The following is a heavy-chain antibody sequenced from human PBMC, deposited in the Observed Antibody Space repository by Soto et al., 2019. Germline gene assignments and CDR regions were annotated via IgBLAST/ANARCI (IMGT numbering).Heavy chain of an antibody. D-gene: IGHD1-1*01. V-gene: IGHV4-31*03. CDR3: VRETETKLDPHARV. CDR2: IYYSGST. J-gene: IGHJ4*02. CDR1: GGSISSGGYY. Sequence: KLPLTCTVSGGSISSGGYYWSWIRQHPGKGLEWIGYIYYSGSTYYNPSLKSRVTISVDTSKNQFSLKLSSVTAADTAVYYCVRETETKLDPHARVWSQGTSVTVSA.